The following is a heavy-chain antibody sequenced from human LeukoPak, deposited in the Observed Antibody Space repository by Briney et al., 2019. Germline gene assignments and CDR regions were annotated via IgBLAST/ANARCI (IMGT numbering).Heavy chain of an antibody. CDR1: GGTFSSYT. Sequence: ASVKVSCKASGGTFSSYTISWVRQAPGQGLEWMGGIIPIFGTANYAQKFQGRVTITTDESTSTAYMELSSLRSEDTAVYYCAAPEPYSGSYFSNYWGQGTLVTVSS. D-gene: IGHD1-26*01. CDR3: AAPEPYSGSYFSNY. J-gene: IGHJ4*02. CDR2: IIPIFGTA. V-gene: IGHV1-69*05.